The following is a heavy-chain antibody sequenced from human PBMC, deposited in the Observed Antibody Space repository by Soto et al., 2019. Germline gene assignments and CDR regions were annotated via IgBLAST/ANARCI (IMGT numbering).Heavy chain of an antibody. D-gene: IGHD3-22*01. CDR2: PKHKPRNHAT. CDR3: ARRPGSSDYRALDI. CDR1: GFTFSDYV. Sequence: TGGSLRLSCAASGFTFSDYVMDWVRQAPGKGLEGVGRPKHKPRNHATEYAASVRGRFTISRDESKNSMYLQMNSLKTEDTALYYCARRPGSSDYRALDIWGQGTMVTVSS. J-gene: IGHJ3*02. V-gene: IGHV3-72*01.